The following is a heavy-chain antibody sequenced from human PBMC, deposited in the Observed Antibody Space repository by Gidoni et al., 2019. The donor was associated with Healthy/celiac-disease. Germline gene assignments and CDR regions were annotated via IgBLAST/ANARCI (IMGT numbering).Heavy chain of an antibody. D-gene: IGHD3-10*01. CDR3: ARGYGSGSYYNRISYLDY. V-gene: IGHV4-34*01. CDR2: INHSGST. Sequence: QVQLQQWGAGLLKPSETLSLTCAVYVGSFSCYYWSWIRQPPGKGLEWIGEINHSGSTNYNPSLKRRVTISVDTSKNQFSLKLSSVTAADTAVYYCARGYGSGSYYNRISYLDYWGQGTLVTVSS. J-gene: IGHJ4*02. CDR1: VGSFSCYY.